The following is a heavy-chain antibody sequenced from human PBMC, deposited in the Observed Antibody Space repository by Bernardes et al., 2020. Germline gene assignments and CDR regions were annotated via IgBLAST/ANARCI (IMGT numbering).Heavy chain of an antibody. J-gene: IGHJ5*02. D-gene: IGHD5-12*01. Sequence: ASVKASCKASGYTFTSYAMHWVRQAPGQRLEWMGWINAGNGNTKYSQKFQGRVTITRDTSASTAYMELSSLRSEDTAVYYCARVRGGYDRNWFDPWGQGTLVTVSS. CDR3: ARVRGGYDRNWFDP. CDR1: GYTFTSYA. V-gene: IGHV1-3*01. CDR2: INAGNGNT.